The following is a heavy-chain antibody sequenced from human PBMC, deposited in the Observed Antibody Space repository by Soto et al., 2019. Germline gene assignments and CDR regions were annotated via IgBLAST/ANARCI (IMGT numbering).Heavy chain of an antibody. D-gene: IGHD5-18*01. Sequence: PGGSLRLSCAASGFTFDDYTMHWVRQAPGKGLEWVSLISWDGGSTYYADSVKGRFTISRDNSKNSLYLQMNSLRTEDTALYYYAKDIAPAMVDYYYYGMDVWGQGTTVTVSS. V-gene: IGHV3-43*01. CDR3: AKDIAPAMVDYYYYGMDV. J-gene: IGHJ6*02. CDR1: GFTFDDYT. CDR2: ISWDGGST.